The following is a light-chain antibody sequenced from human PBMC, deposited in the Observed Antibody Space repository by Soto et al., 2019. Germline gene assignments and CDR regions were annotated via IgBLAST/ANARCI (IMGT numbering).Light chain of an antibody. CDR1: QSIGSY. J-gene: IGKJ4*01. CDR2: DGS. V-gene: IGKV3-11*01. Sequence: EMVLTQSPATLSLSPGESATLSCRASQSIGSYLAWYQQKPGQAPRLLIYDGSNRATGIPARFSGSGSGTDFTLTISSLEPEDFAVYYCQQRSNWLFGGGTKVEIK. CDR3: QQRSNWL.